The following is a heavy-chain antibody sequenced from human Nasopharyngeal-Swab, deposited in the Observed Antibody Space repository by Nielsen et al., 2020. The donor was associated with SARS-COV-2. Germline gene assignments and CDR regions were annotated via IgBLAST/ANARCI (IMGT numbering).Heavy chain of an antibody. CDR1: GYTFNNYY. D-gene: IGHD2-2*01. CDR2: INPGSGGT. J-gene: IGHJ6*02. V-gene: IGHV1-46*02. Sequence: ASVKVSCKASGYTFNNYYIHWVRQAPGQGLEWMGMINPGSGGTNYAQKLQGRVTMTRDTSTSTVFMDLSSLRSEDTAVYYCARRSRCSGSSCDMDVWGQGTTVTVSS. CDR3: ARRSRCSGSSCDMDV.